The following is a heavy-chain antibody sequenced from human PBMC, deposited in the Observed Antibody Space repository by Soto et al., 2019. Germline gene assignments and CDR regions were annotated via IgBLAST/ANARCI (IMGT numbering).Heavy chain of an antibody. D-gene: IGHD6-19*01. CDR1: GYTFTSYG. J-gene: IGHJ6*02. CDR3: ARELQPLYSSGWPYYYYYYGMDV. Sequence: GASVKVSCKASGYTFTSYGISWVRQAPGRGLEWMGWISAYNGNTNYAQKLQGRVTMTTDTSTSTAYMELRSLRSDDTAVYYCARELQPLYSSGWPYYYYYYGMDVWGQGTTVTVSS. V-gene: IGHV1-18*01. CDR2: ISAYNGNT.